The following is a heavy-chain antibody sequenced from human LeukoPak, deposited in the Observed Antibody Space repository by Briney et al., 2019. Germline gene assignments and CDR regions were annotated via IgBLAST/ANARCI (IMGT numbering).Heavy chain of an antibody. CDR3: ARAYCGGDCYNAPAPY. Sequence: ASVKVSCKASGYTFTGYYMHWVRQAPGQGLEWMGWINPNSGGTNYAQKFQGRDTMTRDTSISTAYMELSRLRSDDTAVYYCARAYCGGDCYNAPAPYWGQGTLVTVSS. J-gene: IGHJ4*02. D-gene: IGHD2-21*02. CDR1: GYTFTGYY. V-gene: IGHV1-2*02. CDR2: INPNSGGT.